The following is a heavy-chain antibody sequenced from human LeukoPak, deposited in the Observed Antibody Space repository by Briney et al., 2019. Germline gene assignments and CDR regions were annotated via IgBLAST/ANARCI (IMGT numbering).Heavy chain of an antibody. Sequence: PGGSLRLSCAASGFTFSSYAMTWVRQAPGKGLEWVSGISGSGGSTYYADSVKGRSTISRDNSKNTLWLQMNSLRAEDTAVYYCAKGSHFDYWGQGTLVTVSS. CDR3: AKGSHFDY. CDR2: ISGSGGST. CDR1: GFTFSSYA. J-gene: IGHJ4*02. V-gene: IGHV3-23*01.